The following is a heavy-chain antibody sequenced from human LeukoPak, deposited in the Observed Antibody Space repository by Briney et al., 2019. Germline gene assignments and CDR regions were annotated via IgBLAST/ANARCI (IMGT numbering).Heavy chain of an antibody. Sequence: PGRSLRLSCAASGFTFTNYAMHWVRQAPGKGLEWVAIVRSDGTNKYSADSLKGRFTISRDNSRNTLYLQMNSLRAEDTAVYYCARESGASRGYSYGHWGQGTLATVSS. J-gene: IGHJ4*02. V-gene: IGHV3-30*04. CDR2: VRSDGTNK. CDR1: GFTFTNYA. D-gene: IGHD5-18*01. CDR3: ARESGASRGYSYGH.